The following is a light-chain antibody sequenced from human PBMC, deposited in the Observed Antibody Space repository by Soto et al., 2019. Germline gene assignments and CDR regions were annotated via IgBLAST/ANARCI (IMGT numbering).Light chain of an antibody. CDR3: LQYSSHSWT. V-gene: IGKV1-5*01. J-gene: IGKJ1*01. CDR1: QSISSY. Sequence: DIQMTQSPSSLSASVGDRVTITCRASQSISSYINWYQQKPGKAPNLLIFDASNLKSGVSSRFSGSGSGTEFTLTISRLQPDDVATYYCLQYSSHSWTFGQGTKVDIK. CDR2: DAS.